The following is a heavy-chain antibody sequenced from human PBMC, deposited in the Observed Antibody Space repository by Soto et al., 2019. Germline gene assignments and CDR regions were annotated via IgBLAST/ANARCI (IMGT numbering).Heavy chain of an antibody. D-gene: IGHD4-17*01. Sequence: QVQLVESGGGVVQPGRSLRLSCAASGFTFSSYAMHWVRQAPGKGLEWVAVISYDGSNKYYADSVKGRFTISRDNSKNTLYLQMNSLRAEDTAVYYCARDPTVTPYYYYYGMDVW. CDR3: ARDPTVTPYYYYYGMDV. J-gene: IGHJ6*01. CDR1: GFTFSSYA. CDR2: ISYDGSNK. V-gene: IGHV3-30-3*01.